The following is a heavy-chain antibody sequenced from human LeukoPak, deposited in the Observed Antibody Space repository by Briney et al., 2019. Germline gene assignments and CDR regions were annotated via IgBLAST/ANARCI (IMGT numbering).Heavy chain of an antibody. V-gene: IGHV2-70*01. D-gene: IGHD3-16*01. CDR1: GDSISTYY. J-gene: IGHJ4*02. CDR2: IDWDDDK. CDR3: ARIRGSYSDY. Sequence: TLSLTCTVSGDSISTYYWSWIRQPPGKALEWLALIDWDDDKYYSTSLKTRLTISKDTSKNQVVLTLTNVDPVDTATYYCARIRGSYSDYWSQGTLVTVSS.